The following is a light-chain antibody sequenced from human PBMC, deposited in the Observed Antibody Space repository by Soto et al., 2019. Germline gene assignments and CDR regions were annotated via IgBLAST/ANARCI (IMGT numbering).Light chain of an antibody. V-gene: IGLV2-18*02. CDR1: SSDFGTYNR. J-gene: IGLJ7*01. CDR2: EVS. Sequence: QSALTQPASVSGSPGQSVTISCTGASSDFGTYNRVSWYQQPPGTAPKLILYEVSNRPSGVPDRFSGSKSGNTASLTISGLQAEDEGDSYCSSHAGNSVLFGGGTQLTVL. CDR3: SSHAGNSVL.